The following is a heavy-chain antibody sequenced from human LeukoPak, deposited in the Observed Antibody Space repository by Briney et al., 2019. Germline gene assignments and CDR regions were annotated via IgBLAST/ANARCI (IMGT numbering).Heavy chain of an antibody. V-gene: IGHV4-34*01. CDR3: VGRDLWFGESETYYYYGMDV. CDR2: INHSGST. J-gene: IGHJ6*02. CDR1: GGSSSGYY. D-gene: IGHD3-10*01. Sequence: KASETLSLTCAVYGGSSSGYYWSWIRQPPGKGLEWIGEINHSGSTNYNPSLKSRVTISVDTSKNQFSLKLSSVTAADTAVYYCVGRDLWFGESETYYYYGMDVWGQGTTVTVSS.